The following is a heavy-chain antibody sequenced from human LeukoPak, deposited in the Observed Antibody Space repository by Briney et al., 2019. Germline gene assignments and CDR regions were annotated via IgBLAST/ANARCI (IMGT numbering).Heavy chain of an antibody. Sequence: GGSLRLSCAASGFTFSSYSMNWVRQAPGKGLEWVGRIKSKTDGGTTDYAAPVKGRFTISRDDSKNTLYLQMNSLKTEDTAVYYCTTYHSYYRASGLTWGQGTLVTVSS. CDR2: IKSKTDGGTT. V-gene: IGHV3-15*01. J-gene: IGHJ4*02. CDR1: GFTFSSYS. D-gene: IGHD1-26*01. CDR3: TTYHSYYRASGLT.